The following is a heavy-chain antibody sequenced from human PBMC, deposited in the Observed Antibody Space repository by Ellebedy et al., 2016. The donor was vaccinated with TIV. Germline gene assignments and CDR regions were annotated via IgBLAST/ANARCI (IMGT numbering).Heavy chain of an antibody. Sequence: GESLKISCAASGSTFSNYWMSWVRQAPGKGLEWVANIKQDGSEKYYVDSVKGRFSISRDNAKNSLYVQMNSLRGEDTAVYYCARDQWLGRAYYFDSWGQGTLVTVSS. D-gene: IGHD6-19*01. CDR3: ARDQWLGRAYYFDS. CDR2: IKQDGSEK. CDR1: GSTFSNYW. V-gene: IGHV3-7*01. J-gene: IGHJ4*02.